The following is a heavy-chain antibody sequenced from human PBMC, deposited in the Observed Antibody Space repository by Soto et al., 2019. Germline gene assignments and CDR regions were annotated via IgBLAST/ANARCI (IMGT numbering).Heavy chain of an antibody. CDR3: ARGFGFRSGGRCYYD. V-gene: IGHV3-53*01. CDR1: GFRVISSY. D-gene: IGHD2-15*01. Sequence: GGSLRLSCASSGFRVISSYMTWVRQAPGKGLEWVSVIYSGGLTFYADSVKRRFAISSDNSKNTMYLQMNSLRPDDTAVYFCARGFGFRSGGRCYYDRGQGTMVNV. J-gene: IGHJ4*02. CDR2: IYSGGLT.